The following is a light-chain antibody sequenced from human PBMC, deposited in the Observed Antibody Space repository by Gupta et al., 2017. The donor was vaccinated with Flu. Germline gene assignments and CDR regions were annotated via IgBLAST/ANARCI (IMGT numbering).Light chain of an antibody. Sequence: EIVITQSTATLSVSPGERATLFCRASQSIAVNNLAWYQQKPGQAPRLLIYGASVRATGVPARFSGSGSGREFTLTISSLQSEDFAVYYCQQYNNWPPLTFGGGTKVEIK. J-gene: IGKJ4*01. V-gene: IGKV3-15*01. CDR3: QQYNNWPPLT. CDR2: GAS. CDR1: QSIAVNN.